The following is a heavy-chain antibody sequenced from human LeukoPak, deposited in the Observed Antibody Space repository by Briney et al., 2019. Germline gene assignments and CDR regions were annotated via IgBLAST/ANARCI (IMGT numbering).Heavy chain of an antibody. CDR3: ARVYCSSTSCYTVGAFDI. J-gene: IGHJ3*02. CDR1: GGSISSGDYY. D-gene: IGHD2-2*02. CDR2: IYYSGST. V-gene: IGHV4-30-4*08. Sequence: PSETLSLTCTVSGGSISSGDYYWSWIRQPPGKGLEWIGYIYYSGSTYYNPSLKSRVTISVDTSKNQFSLKLSSVTAADTAVYYCARVYCSSTSCYTVGAFDIWGQGTMVTASS.